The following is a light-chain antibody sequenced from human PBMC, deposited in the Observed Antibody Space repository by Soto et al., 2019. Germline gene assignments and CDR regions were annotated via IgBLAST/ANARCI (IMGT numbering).Light chain of an antibody. Sequence: QSVLTQPPSASGTPGQTVSISCSGTSSNMRTNTVNWYQHLPGTAPKLIIYSNDQRPSGVPDRFSASKSGTSASLAINGLQSADEAVYYCAAWDDSLAWVFGGGTKVTVL. V-gene: IGLV1-44*01. CDR2: SND. J-gene: IGLJ3*02. CDR3: AAWDDSLAWV. CDR1: SSNMRTNT.